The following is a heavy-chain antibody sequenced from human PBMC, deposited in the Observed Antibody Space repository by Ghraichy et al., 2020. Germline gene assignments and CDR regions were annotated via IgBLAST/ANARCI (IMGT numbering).Heavy chain of an antibody. CDR1: GFPFSTYW. CDR2: IDPDGGAK. V-gene: IGHV3-7*01. Sequence: GGSLRLSCAASGFPFSTYWMNWVRQTPGKGLEWVANIDPDGGAKSYVDSVKGRCTVSRDNTKNLLFLRLNSLRVEDAAVYYCAGWGSSNYWGQGALVTVSS. J-gene: IGHJ4*02. D-gene: IGHD3-16*01. CDR3: AGWGSSNY.